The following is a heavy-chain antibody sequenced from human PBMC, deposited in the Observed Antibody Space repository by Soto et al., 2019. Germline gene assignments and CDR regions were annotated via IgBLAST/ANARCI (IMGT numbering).Heavy chain of an antibody. V-gene: IGHV4-30-2*01. Sequence: QLQLQESGSGLVKPSQTLSLTCAVSGGSISSGGYSWSWIRQPPGKGREWIGDIYHIGSTYYNPALQSRVPISVDRAKNQFSLKLSSVTAAETAVYYCVAGGGLPRYSCGQGTLVTVS. D-gene: IGHD5-12*01. J-gene: IGHJ4*02. CDR2: IYHIGST. CDR1: GGSISSGGYS. CDR3: VAGGGLPRYS.